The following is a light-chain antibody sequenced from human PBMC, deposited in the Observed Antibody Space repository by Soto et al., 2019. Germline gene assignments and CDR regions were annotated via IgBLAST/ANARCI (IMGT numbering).Light chain of an antibody. J-gene: IGKJ2*01. CDR2: WAS. CDR3: QQYHSNPST. Sequence: DIVMTQSPDSLAVSLGARATINCKSSQSLYNSNNLNYLAWYQQKPGQPPKLLLYWASTRESGVPDRFSGSWSGTDFTLTISSLQAADVAVYYCQQYHSNPSTFGQGTKLEIK. V-gene: IGKV4-1*01. CDR1: QSLYNSNNLNY.